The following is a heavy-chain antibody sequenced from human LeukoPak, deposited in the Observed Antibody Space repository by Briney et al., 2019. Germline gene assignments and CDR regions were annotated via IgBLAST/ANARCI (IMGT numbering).Heavy chain of an antibody. CDR1: GSSIYSYY. D-gene: IGHD2-15*01. Sequence: SETLSLTCTVSGSSIYSYYWNWIRQPAGKGLEWIGRIYTSGSTNYNPSLKRRVTMSVDTSKNQFSLKLSSVTAADTAMYYCARGAGYCSGDSCPQSNYYYGMDVWGQGTTVTVSS. CDR2: IYTSGST. J-gene: IGHJ6*02. V-gene: IGHV4-4*07. CDR3: ARGAGYCSGDSCPQSNYYYGMDV.